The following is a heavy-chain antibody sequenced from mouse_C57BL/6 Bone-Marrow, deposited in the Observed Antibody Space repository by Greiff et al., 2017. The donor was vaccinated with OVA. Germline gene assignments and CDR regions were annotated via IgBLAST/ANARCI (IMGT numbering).Heavy chain of an antibody. Sequence: VHLVESGPGLVQPSQSLSITCTVSGFSLTSYGVHWVRQSPGKGLEWLGVIWRGGSTDYNAAFMSRLSITKDNSKSQVFFKMNSLQADDTAIYYCAKKRPSGSSYGWYFDVWGTGTTVTVSS. D-gene: IGHD1-1*01. J-gene: IGHJ1*03. V-gene: IGHV2-5*01. CDR1: GFSLTSYG. CDR2: IWRGGST. CDR3: AKKRPSGSSYGWYFDV.